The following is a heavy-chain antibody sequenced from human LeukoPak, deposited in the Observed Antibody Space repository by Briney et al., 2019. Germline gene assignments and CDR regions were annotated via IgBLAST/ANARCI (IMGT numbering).Heavy chain of an antibody. J-gene: IGHJ4*02. D-gene: IGHD3-16*02. CDR1: GGSISSYY. CDR3: AREADYVWGSYRSINFDY. Sequence: PSETLSPTCTVSGGSISSYYWSWIRQPPGKGLEWIGYIYYSGSTNYNPSLKSRVTISVDTSKNQFSLKLSSVTAADTAVYYCAREADYVWGSYRSINFDYWGQGTLVTVSS. CDR2: IYYSGST. V-gene: IGHV4-59*01.